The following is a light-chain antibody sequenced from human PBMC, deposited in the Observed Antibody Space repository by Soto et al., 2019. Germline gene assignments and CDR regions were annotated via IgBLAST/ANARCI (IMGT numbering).Light chain of an antibody. CDR2: EVS. V-gene: IGKV2-30*01. J-gene: IGKJ1*01. Sequence: DVVMTQSPLSLPVTLGQPASISCRASQSVVYSDGNTDLNWFQRRPGQSPRXLIYEVSDRDSGVPDRVRGRGAGTDVTLHISRGEAADVGGYYCMQFTHWPWTFGQGTKVDI. CDR1: QSVVYSDGNTD. CDR3: MQFTHWPWT.